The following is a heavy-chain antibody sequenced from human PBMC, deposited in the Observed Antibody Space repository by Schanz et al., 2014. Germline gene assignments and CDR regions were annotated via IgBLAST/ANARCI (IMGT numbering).Heavy chain of an antibody. D-gene: IGHD6-19*01. V-gene: IGHV4-4*07. CDR3: ARLWGGWRIPDY. Sequence: QVQLQESGPGLMKPSETLSLTCIVSGGSVTTYYWSWIRQPAGKGLEWIGRIHSSGSTVYNPSLKGRAPIQVDPPKNRSSLRLTSVTAADSAVYYCARLWGGWRIPDYWGQGTLVTVSS. J-gene: IGHJ4*02. CDR1: GGSVTTYY. CDR2: IHSSGST.